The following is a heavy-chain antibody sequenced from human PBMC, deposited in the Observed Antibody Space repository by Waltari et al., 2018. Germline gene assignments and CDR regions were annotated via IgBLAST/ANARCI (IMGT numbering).Heavy chain of an antibody. Sequence: QLQLQESGPGLVKPSETLSLTCPVSGGSISRSRYYWGWLRQPPGKGLEWIGSIDYSGSTYYNPSLKSRVTISVDTSKNQFSLKLSSVTAADTAVYYCARHPDRSGSYSSGPHFDYWGQGTLVTVSS. CDR3: ARHPDRSGSYSSGPHFDY. D-gene: IGHD6-19*01. J-gene: IGHJ4*02. CDR2: IDYSGST. V-gene: IGHV4-39*01. CDR1: GGSISRSRYY.